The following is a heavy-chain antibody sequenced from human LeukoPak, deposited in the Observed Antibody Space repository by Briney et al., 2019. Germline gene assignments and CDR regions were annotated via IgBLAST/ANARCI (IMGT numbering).Heavy chain of an antibody. CDR3: ANPGYFSGGSCYRGGFDH. Sequence: ASVKVSCKASGGTFSSYAISLVRQAPGQGLEWMGGIIPIFGTANYAQKFQGRVTITTDESTSTAYMELSSLRSEDTAVYYCANPGYFSGGSCYRGGFDHWREGTPVTVSS. CDR1: GGTFSSYA. CDR2: IIPIFGTA. D-gene: IGHD2-15*01. V-gene: IGHV1-69*05. J-gene: IGHJ4*02.